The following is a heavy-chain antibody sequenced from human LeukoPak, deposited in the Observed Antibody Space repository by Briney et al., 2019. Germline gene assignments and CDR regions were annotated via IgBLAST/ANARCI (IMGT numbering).Heavy chain of an antibody. D-gene: IGHD6-19*01. J-gene: IGHJ4*02. CDR1: GFTFSRYA. CDR3: ARGVRMAVAGNIDY. CDR2: ISYDGSNK. V-gene: IGHV3-30*04. Sequence: GGSLRLSCAASGFTFSRYAMHWVRQGPGKGLEWLAAISYDGSNKKYADSVKGRFTISRDNSKNTLYLQMNSLRAEDTAVYYCARGVRMAVAGNIDYWGQGTLVTVSS.